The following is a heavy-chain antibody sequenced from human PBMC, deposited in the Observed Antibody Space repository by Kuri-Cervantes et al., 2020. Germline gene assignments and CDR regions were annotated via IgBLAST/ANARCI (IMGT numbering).Heavy chain of an antibody. CDR3: ARRGIVATIKDAFDI. D-gene: IGHD5-12*01. V-gene: IGHV5-51*01. CDR1: GYSFTSYW. Sequence: KVSCKGSGYSFTSYWIGWVRQMPGKGLEWMGIIYPGDSDTRYSPSFQGQVTISADKSISTAYLQWSSLEASDTAMYYCARRGIVATIKDAFDIWGQGTMVTVSS. CDR2: IYPGDSDT. J-gene: IGHJ3*02.